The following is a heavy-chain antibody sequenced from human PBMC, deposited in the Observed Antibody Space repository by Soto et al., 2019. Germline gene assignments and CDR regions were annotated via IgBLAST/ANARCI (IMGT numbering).Heavy chain of an antibody. D-gene: IGHD2-2*01. CDR1: GYTFTSYY. Sequence: ASVKVSCKASGYTFTSYYMHWVRQAPGQGLEWMGIINPSGGSTSYAQKFQGRVTMTRDTSTSTVYMELSSLRSEDTAVYYCARVCLADIVVVPAAMPTCYYYYGMDVWGQGTTVTVSS. J-gene: IGHJ6*02. CDR2: INPSGGST. CDR3: ARVCLADIVVVPAAMPTCYYYYGMDV. V-gene: IGHV1-46*03.